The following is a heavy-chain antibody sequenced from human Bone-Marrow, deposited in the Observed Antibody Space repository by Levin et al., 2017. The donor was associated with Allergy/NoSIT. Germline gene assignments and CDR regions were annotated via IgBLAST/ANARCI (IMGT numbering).Heavy chain of an antibody. Sequence: PGGSLRLSCAASGFTFNNAWMSWVRQAPGKGLEWVGRIKSEADGGTIDYAAPVKGRFTISRDDSKNTLYLQMNSLKTEDTAVYYCTLRLSYCSSTSCFGYWGQGTLVTVSS. D-gene: IGHD2-2*01. CDR1: GFTFNNAW. CDR2: IKSEADGGTI. CDR3: TLRLSYCSSTSCFGY. J-gene: IGHJ4*02. V-gene: IGHV3-15*01.